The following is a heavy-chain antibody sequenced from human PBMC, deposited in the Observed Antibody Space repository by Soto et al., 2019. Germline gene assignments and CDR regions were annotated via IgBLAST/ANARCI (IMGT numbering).Heavy chain of an antibody. CDR2: IYYSGST. CDR1: GGSISSGGYY. CDR3: ARDHSDDSSSPYYYYYGMDV. Sequence: QVQLQESGPGLVKPSQTLSLTCTVSGGSISSGGYYWSWIRQHPGKGLEWIGYIYYSGSTYYNPSLKSRVTISVDKSKNQFSLKLSSVTAADTAVYYCARDHSDDSSSPYYYYYGMDVWGQGTTVTVSS. J-gene: IGHJ6*02. V-gene: IGHV4-31*03. D-gene: IGHD6-6*01.